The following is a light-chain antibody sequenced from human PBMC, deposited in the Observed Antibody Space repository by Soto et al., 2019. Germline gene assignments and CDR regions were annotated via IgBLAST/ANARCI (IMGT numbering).Light chain of an antibody. Sequence: EIVMTQSPVTLSMSPGERATLSCRASQSVSSNLAWYQQKPGQAPRLLIYAASSRAPGIPARFSGSGSGTEFPLTISSLQSEDFAVYYCQQYNNWPQTFGQGTKLEIK. CDR3: QQYNNWPQT. V-gene: IGKV3-15*01. CDR1: QSVSSN. J-gene: IGKJ2*01. CDR2: AAS.